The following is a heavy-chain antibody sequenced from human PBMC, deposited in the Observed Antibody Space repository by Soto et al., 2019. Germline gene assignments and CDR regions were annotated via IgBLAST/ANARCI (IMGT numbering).Heavy chain of an antibody. CDR2: IIPIPDIT. Sequence: QVQLVQSGAEVRKPGSSVKVSCKAPGGTFSTYIISWVRQAPGQGLEWMGRIIPIPDITNYAQKFQGRVTVTADRSTSTAYMELTSLKSDDTAVYYCASARITTRGDVFDLWGQGTMVTVSS. V-gene: IGHV1-69*02. CDR1: GGTFSTYI. D-gene: IGHD3-3*01. CDR3: ASARITTRGDVFDL. J-gene: IGHJ3*01.